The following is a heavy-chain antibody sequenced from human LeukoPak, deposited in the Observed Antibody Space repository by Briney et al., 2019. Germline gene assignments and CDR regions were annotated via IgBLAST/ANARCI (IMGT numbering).Heavy chain of an antibody. V-gene: IGHV4-59*01. J-gene: IGHJ3*02. CDR2: IYYSGST. Sequence: SETLSLTCTVSGGSISGYYWSWIRQPPGKGLEWIGYIYYSGSTSYNPSLKSRVTISVDTSKNQFSLKLSSATAADTAVYYCAREGARWEPSFSAFDIWGQGTMVTVSS. CDR1: GGSISGYY. D-gene: IGHD1-26*01. CDR3: AREGARWEPSFSAFDI.